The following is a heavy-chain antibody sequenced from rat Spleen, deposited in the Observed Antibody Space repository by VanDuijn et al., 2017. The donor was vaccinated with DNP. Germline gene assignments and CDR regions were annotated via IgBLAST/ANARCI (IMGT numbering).Heavy chain of an antibody. CDR3: ARHEDYSSYVYGFAY. V-gene: IGHV5S10*01. J-gene: IGHJ2*01. D-gene: IGHD1-2*01. CDR2: IIYDGSRT. CDR1: GFTFSDYH. Sequence: EVQLVESGGNLVQPGRSLKLSCAASGFTFSDYHMAWVRQAPKKGLEWVATIIYDGSRTYYRDSVKGRFTISRDNTKSTLYLQMDSLRSDETATYYCARHEDYSSYVYGFAYWGQGVMVTVSS.